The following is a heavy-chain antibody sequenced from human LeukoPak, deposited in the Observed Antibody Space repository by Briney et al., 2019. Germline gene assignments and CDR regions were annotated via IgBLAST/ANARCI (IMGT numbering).Heavy chain of an antibody. Sequence: PGGSLRLSCAASGFTFSSYSMNWVRQAPGKGLEWVSSISSSSSYIYYADPVKGRFTISRDNAKNSLYLQMNSLRAEDTAVYYCAGEIEYYYDASYYYGMDVWGQGTTVTVSS. J-gene: IGHJ6*02. CDR2: ISSSSSYI. D-gene: IGHD3-22*01. CDR1: GFTFSSYS. V-gene: IGHV3-21*01. CDR3: AGEIEYYYDASYYYGMDV.